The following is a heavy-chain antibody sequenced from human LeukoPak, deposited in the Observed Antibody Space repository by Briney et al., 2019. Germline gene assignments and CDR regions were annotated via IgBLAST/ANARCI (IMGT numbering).Heavy chain of an antibody. CDR1: GFTFSSYA. CDR3: ARDFILTGYSDY. J-gene: IGHJ4*02. CDR2: ISYDGSNK. Sequence: PGGSLRLSCAASGFTFSSYAMHWVRQAPGKGLEGVAVISYDGSNKYYADSVKGRFTISRDNSKNTLYLQMHSLRAEDTAVYYCARDFILTGYSDYWGQGTLVTVSS. D-gene: IGHD3-9*01. V-gene: IGHV3-30-3*01.